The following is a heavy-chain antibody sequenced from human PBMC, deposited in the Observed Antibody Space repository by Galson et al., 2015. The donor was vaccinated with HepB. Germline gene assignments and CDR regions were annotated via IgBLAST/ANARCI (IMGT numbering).Heavy chain of an antibody. Sequence: PALVKPTQTLTLTCTFSGLSLSTRGVGVGWIRQPPGKALEWLALIYWNDDKRYSPSLDGRLTITKDTSKNQVVLTLTNVDPVDTATYYCAHSLSVPTADSWGQGTLVTVSS. J-gene: IGHJ4*02. CDR3: AHSLSVPTADS. CDR1: GLSLSTRGVG. D-gene: IGHD2-2*01. V-gene: IGHV2-5*01. CDR2: IYWNDDK.